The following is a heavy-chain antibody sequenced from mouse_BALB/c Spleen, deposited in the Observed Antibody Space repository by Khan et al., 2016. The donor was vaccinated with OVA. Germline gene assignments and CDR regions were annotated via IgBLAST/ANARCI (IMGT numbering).Heavy chain of an antibody. CDR3: ARTGYYYFDY. Sequence: EVELVESGGGLVQPGGSRKLSCAASGFTFSGFGMHWVRQAPEKGLEWVAFISSDSNTIYYADTGKGRFTISRDNPKKTLFLQMTRLRSDDTAMYFCARTGYYYFDYWGQGPTLTVSS. V-gene: IGHV5-17*02. D-gene: IGHD2-3*01. J-gene: IGHJ2*01. CDR2: ISSDSNTI. CDR1: GFTFSGFG.